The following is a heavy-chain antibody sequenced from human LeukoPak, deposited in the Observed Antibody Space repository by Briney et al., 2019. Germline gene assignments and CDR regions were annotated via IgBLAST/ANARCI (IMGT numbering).Heavy chain of an antibody. Sequence: SETLSLTCTVSGGSISSSSYYWGWIRQPPGKGLEWIGSIYYSGSTYYNPSLKSRVTISVDTSKNQFSLKLSSVTAADTAVYYCARDRYDFWSGYSNYYYYCMDVWGKGTTVTVSS. D-gene: IGHD3-3*01. CDR2: IYYSGST. CDR3: ARDRYDFWSGYSNYYYYCMDV. CDR1: GGSISSSSYY. J-gene: IGHJ6*03. V-gene: IGHV4-39*07.